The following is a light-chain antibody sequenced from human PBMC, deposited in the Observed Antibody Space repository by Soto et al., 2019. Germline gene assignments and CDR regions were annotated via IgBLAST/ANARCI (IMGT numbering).Light chain of an antibody. CDR1: SSNIGAGYD. J-gene: IGLJ1*01. V-gene: IGLV1-40*01. Sequence: QSVLTQPPSVSGAPGQRVTISCTGSSSNIGAGYDVHWYQQLPGTAPKLLLYGNSNRPSGVPDRFSGSKSGPSASLAITGLQAEDEADEYCQSYDSSLSLYVFGTGPKLTVL. CDR2: GNS. CDR3: QSYDSSLSLYV.